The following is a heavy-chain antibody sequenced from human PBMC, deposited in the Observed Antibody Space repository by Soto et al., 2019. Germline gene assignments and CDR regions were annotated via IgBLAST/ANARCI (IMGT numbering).Heavy chain of an antibody. V-gene: IGHV3-21*01. Sequence: SLRLSCAASGFTFSSYSMNWVRQAPGKGLEWVSSISSSSSYIYYADSVKGRFTISRDNAKSSLYLQMNSLRAEDTAVYYCARDLWGYCGTDCYPLDVWGQGTTVTVSS. D-gene: IGHD2-21*02. CDR2: ISSSSSYI. CDR3: ARDLWGYCGTDCYPLDV. CDR1: GFTFSSYS. J-gene: IGHJ6*02.